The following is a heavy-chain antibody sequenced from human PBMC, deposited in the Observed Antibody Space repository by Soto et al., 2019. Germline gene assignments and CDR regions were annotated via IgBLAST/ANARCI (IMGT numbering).Heavy chain of an antibody. Sequence: ASVKVSCKASGYTFTSYDINWVRQATGQGLEWMGWMNPNSGNTGYAQKFQGRVTMTRNTSISTAYMELSSLRSEDTAVYYCARGPILLRFLKWHYYMEVWGTGPTVTGFS. CDR1: GYTFTSYD. V-gene: IGHV1-8*01. CDR2: MNPNSGNT. J-gene: IGHJ6*03. CDR3: ARGPILLRFLKWHYYMEV. D-gene: IGHD3-3*01.